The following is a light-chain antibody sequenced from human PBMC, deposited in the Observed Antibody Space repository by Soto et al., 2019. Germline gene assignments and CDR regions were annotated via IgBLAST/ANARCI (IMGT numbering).Light chain of an antibody. Sequence: DLQMTQSPSSLSASVGDRVTITCRASQSISSYLNWYQQKPGKAPKLLIYAASSLQSGVPSRFSGSGSGTDFTLTISSLQPADFATYYCQQSYSTPFTFGPGTKVDIK. CDR3: QQSYSTPFT. CDR1: QSISSY. CDR2: AAS. V-gene: IGKV1-39*01. J-gene: IGKJ3*01.